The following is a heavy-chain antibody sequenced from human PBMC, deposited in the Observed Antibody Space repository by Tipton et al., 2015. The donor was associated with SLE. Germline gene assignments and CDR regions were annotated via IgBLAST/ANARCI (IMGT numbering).Heavy chain of an antibody. CDR3: AREEGSGRGILDY. Sequence: GLVKPSETLSLSCTVSGYAISSGYHWGWIRQSPGKGLEWIGSVHHSGSTYYNPSLKSRITISVDSFKNQFSLRLNSVTAADTAIYYCAREEGSGRGILDYWGQGILVTVSS. V-gene: IGHV4-38-2*02. J-gene: IGHJ4*02. CDR2: VHHSGST. D-gene: IGHD2-15*01. CDR1: GYAISSGYH.